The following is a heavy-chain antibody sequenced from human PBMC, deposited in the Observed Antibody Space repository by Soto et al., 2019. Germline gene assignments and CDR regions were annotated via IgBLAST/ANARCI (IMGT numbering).Heavy chain of an antibody. CDR1: GVTFSSYA. Sequence: QVQLVQSGAEVKKPGSSVKVSCTASGVTFSSYAISWVRQAPGQGLEWMGGIIPIFGTANYAQKFQGRVTITADESTSTAYRELSSLRSEDTAVYYCATRDTGYSYGQYYYYYGMDVWGQGTTVTVSS. CDR2: IIPIFGTA. V-gene: IGHV1-69*01. J-gene: IGHJ6*02. CDR3: ATRDTGYSYGQYYYYYGMDV. D-gene: IGHD5-18*01.